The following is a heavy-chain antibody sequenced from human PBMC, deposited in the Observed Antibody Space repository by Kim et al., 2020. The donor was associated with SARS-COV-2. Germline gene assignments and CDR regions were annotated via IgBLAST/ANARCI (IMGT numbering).Heavy chain of an antibody. CDR3: ARGGKYGSGSYFDY. J-gene: IGHJ4*02. CDR2: INHSGST. CDR1: GGSFSGYY. V-gene: IGHV4-34*01. D-gene: IGHD3-10*01. Sequence: SETLSLTCAVYGGSFSGYYWSWIRQPPGKGLEWIGEINHSGSTNYNPSLKSRVTISVDTSKNQFSLKLSSVTAADTAVYYCARGGKYGSGSYFDYWGQGTLVTVSS.